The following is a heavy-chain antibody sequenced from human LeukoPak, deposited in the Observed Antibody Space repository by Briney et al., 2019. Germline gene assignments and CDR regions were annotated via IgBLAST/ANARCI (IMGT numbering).Heavy chain of an antibody. Sequence: GGSLRLSCAASGLTFSSYGMHWVRQAPGKGLEWVAVIWYDGSNKYYAGSVKGRFTISRDNSKNTLYLQMNSLRAEDTAVYYCARDYKPYYYDSSGYYLWGQGTLVTVSS. CDR2: IWYDGSNK. D-gene: IGHD3-22*01. J-gene: IGHJ5*02. V-gene: IGHV3-33*01. CDR3: ARDYKPYYYDSSGYYL. CDR1: GLTFSSYG.